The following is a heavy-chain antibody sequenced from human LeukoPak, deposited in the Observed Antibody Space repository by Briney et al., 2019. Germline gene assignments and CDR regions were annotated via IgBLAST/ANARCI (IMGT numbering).Heavy chain of an antibody. CDR3: ARRLLKKWYYFDY. D-gene: IGHD2-8*01. J-gene: IGHJ4*02. Sequence: SQTLSLTCTVSGGSISSGSYYWSWIRQPAGKGLEWIGYIYYSGSTNYNPSLKSRVTISVDTSKNQFSLKLSSVTAEDTAVYYCARRLLKKWYYFDYWGQGTLVTVSS. CDR2: IYYSGST. CDR1: GGSISSGSYY. V-gene: IGHV4-61*10.